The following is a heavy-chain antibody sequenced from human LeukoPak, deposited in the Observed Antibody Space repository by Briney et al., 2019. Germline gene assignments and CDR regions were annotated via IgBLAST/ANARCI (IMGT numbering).Heavy chain of an antibody. Sequence: PSETLSLTCAVYGGTFSDYYWSWIRQPPGKGLEWLGEINQGGSANYYPAPKSRVSMSSDEYKKHLSFKLRSVTAAEKAAYYCASSLTSPVNSSSWHGGDDAFCIWGQGKMVTVSS. CDR1: GGTFSDYY. CDR2: INQGGSA. D-gene: IGHD6-13*01. V-gene: IGHV4-34*01. CDR3: ASSLTSPVNSSSWHGGDDAFCI. J-gene: IGHJ3*02.